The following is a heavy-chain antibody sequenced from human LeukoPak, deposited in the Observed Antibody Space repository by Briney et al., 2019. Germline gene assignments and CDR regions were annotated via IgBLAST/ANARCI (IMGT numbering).Heavy chain of an antibody. D-gene: IGHD1-14*01. V-gene: IGHV3-7*01. CDR3: ARDPPTNRKYFDY. Sequence: GGSLRLSCAASGFTFNSYWMSWVRQAPGKGLEWVANIKRDGSEIYYVDSVKGRFTISRDNAKSSLFLQMNNLRAEDTAMYYCARDPPTNRKYFDYWGQGTLVTVSS. J-gene: IGHJ4*02. CDR2: IKRDGSEI. CDR1: GFTFNSYW.